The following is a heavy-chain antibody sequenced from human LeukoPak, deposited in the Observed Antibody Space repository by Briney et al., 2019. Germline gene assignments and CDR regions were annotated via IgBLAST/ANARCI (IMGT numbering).Heavy chain of an antibody. V-gene: IGHV5-51*01. D-gene: IGHD3-9*01. CDR2: IYPADSDA. Sequence: GGSLKISCQASGYKFTSNWIGWVRQMPGKGLEWMGIIYPADSDATYSPSFQGQVTISADKSISTAYLQWSSLKASDTAMYYCTRRSFETSPDDYWGQGTLVTVS. CDR3: TRRSFETSPDDY. J-gene: IGHJ4*02. CDR1: GYKFTSNW.